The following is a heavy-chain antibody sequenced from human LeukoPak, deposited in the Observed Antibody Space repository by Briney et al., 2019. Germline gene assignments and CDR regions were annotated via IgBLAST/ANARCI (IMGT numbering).Heavy chain of an antibody. J-gene: IGHJ4*02. CDR1: GFTFSNYA. CDR2: VSVSGSIT. Sequence: GGSLRLSCAASGFTFSNYAMNWVRQAPGKGLEWVSIVSVSGSITYYADSVKGRFTISRDNAKNSLYLQMNSLRAEDTAVYYCARAWYSSGWLDYWGQGTLVTVSS. V-gene: IGHV3-21*01. CDR3: ARAWYSSGWLDY. D-gene: IGHD6-19*01.